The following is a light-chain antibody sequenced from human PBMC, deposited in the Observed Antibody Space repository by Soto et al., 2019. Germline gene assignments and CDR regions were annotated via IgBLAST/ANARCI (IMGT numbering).Light chain of an antibody. V-gene: IGKV3-11*01. CDR2: GAS. Sequence: EILLTQSPATLSLSPGERATLSCRASQTVSSSLAWYQQKPGQAPRLLIYGASSRATGIPDRFRGSGSGTEFTLTISRLKPDDFETYYCQQYNTYPWTFGQGTKVDIK. CDR3: QQYNTYPWT. CDR1: QTVSSS. J-gene: IGKJ1*01.